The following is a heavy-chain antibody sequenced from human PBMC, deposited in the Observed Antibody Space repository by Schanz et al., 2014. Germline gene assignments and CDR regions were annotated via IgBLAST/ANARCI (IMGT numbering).Heavy chain of an antibody. CDR2: INTHTGNP. CDR1: GYTFTDYY. D-gene: IGHD3-22*01. V-gene: IGHV7-4-1*02. Sequence: QVQLVQSGGEVKTPGASVKVSCKASGYTFTDYYIHWVRQAPGQGLEWMGWINTHTGNPTYAQGFTGRFVFSLDTSVSTAYLQISSLKADDTAVYYCAREDYLDSSGYSCGYWGQGTLVTVSS. CDR3: AREDYLDSSGYSCGY. J-gene: IGHJ4*02.